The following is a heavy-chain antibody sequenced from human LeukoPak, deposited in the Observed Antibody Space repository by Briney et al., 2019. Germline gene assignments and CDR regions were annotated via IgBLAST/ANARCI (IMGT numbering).Heavy chain of an antibody. D-gene: IGHD5-18*01. V-gene: IGHV3-30-3*01. J-gene: IGHJ4*02. Sequence: PGRSLRLSCAASGFTFSSYALHWVRQAPGEGLEWVAVISYDGVNKYYADSVQGRFTISRDNSKNTLYLQMNSLRAEDTAVYYCARDHFSNSYSYCSFDYWGQGTLVTVSS. CDR2: ISYDGVNK. CDR3: ARDHFSNSYSYCSFDY. CDR1: GFTFSSYA.